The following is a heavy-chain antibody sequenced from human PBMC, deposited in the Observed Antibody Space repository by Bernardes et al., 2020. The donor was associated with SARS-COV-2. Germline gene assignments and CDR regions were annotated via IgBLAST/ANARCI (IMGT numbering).Heavy chain of an antibody. V-gene: IGHV3-23*01. CDR2: ISYNGART. CDR3: ARRSGGTPDY. J-gene: IGHJ4*02. CDR1: GFTFSNDV. D-gene: IGHD3-16*01. Sequence: VWSLRLSCAASGFTFSNDVMTWVRQAPGKGLEWVSAISYNGARTDYADSVKDRFTISRDNSKNVLYLQMNSLRAEDTAVYYCARRSGGTPDYWGQGTLVTVSS.